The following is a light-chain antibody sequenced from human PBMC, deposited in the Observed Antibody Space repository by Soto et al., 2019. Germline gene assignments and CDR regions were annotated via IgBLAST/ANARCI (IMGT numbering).Light chain of an antibody. V-gene: IGKV3-20*01. J-gene: IGKJ2*01. Sequence: EIVLTQSPGTLSLSPGERATLSCRASQSVSSSYLAWYQQKPGQAPRLLIYGASSRATGIPDRFSGSGSGTDFTLTISSLEHEDFAVYYCQQYGSSPLFGQVTKLEIK. CDR3: QQYGSSPL. CDR2: GAS. CDR1: QSVSSSY.